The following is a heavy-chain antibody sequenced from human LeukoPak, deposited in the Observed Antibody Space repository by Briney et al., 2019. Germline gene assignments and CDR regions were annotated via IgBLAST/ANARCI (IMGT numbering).Heavy chain of an antibody. CDR2: IYHTGSA. CDR3: ARTYYDILSGYYFDP. D-gene: IGHD3-9*01. CDR1: GGSVISGDSS. Sequence: SQTLSLTCAVSGGSVISGDSSWSWIRQPPGKGLEWIAYIYHTGSAYYNPSLKSRVTISVDSSKNQFSLKLSSVTAADTAVYYCARTYYDILSGYYFDPWGQGTLVTVSS. J-gene: IGHJ5*02. V-gene: IGHV4-30-2*01.